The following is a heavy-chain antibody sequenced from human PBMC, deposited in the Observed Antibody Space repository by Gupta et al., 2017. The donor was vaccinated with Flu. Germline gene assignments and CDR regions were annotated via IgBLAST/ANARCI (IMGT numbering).Heavy chain of an antibody. J-gene: IGHJ4*02. Sequence: EVQLVESGGGLVQPGGSLRLSCAASGFTFSSYWMSWVRPAPGKGLEWVANIKQDGREKYYVDSVKGRLTIYRDNAKNSLYLQKNSLRGEDTVVYYCARVGGSSTSCYYYFYYWGQGTLVTVSS. D-gene: IGHD2-2*01. CDR3: ARVGGSSTSCYYYFYY. CDR1: GFTFSSYW. V-gene: IGHV3-7*01. CDR2: IKQDGREK.